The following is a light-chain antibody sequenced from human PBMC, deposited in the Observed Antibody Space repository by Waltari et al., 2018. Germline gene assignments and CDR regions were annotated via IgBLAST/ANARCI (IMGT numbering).Light chain of an antibody. CDR2: TAS. V-gene: IGKV1-39*01. CDR3: QQSYFTPST. CDR1: QSISTF. Sequence: DIQMTQSPSSLSAPLGDRCPITCRASQSISTFLNWYQQTPGEAPKLLVYTASALQSSVPLRFSGSGSGTDFTLTISSLQPEDSATYFCQQSYFTPSTFGRGTKVEIK. J-gene: IGKJ2*02.